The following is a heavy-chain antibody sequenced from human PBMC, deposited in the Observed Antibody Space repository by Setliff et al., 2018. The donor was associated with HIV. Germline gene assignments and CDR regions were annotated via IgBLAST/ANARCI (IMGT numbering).Heavy chain of an antibody. V-gene: IGHV4-61*09. D-gene: IGHD3-9*01. CDR3: ARRESYYDILTGPVFDAFDI. CDR2: IHTSGDT. CDR1: GGSISSRSYY. J-gene: IGHJ3*02. Sequence: PSETLSLTCSVSGGSISSRSYYWSWIRQPAGKGLEWIGHIHTSGDTDYSPSLNSRVTISIDTSKKQFSLKLSSVTAADTAMYYCARRESYYDILTGPVFDAFDIWGQGTMVTVSS.